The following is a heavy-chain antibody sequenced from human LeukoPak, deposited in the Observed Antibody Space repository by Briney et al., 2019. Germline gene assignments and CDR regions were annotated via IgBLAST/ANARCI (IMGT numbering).Heavy chain of an antibody. D-gene: IGHD6-13*01. J-gene: IGHJ4*02. CDR2: ISGSGGST. Sequence: GGSLRLSCAASGFTFSSYAMSWVRQAPGKGLEWVSAISGSGGSTYYADSVKGRFTISRDNSKNTLYLQMNSLRAEDTAVYYCARLGSIAAAGTVDYWGQGTLVIVSS. CDR1: GFTFSSYA. CDR3: ARLGSIAAAGTVDY. V-gene: IGHV3-23*01.